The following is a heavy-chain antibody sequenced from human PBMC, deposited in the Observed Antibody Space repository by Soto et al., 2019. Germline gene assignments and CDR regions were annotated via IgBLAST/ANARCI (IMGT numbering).Heavy chain of an antibody. CDR2: IDWDDDK. J-gene: IGHJ6*02. CDR1: GFSLSTSGMC. Sequence: SGPTLVNPTQTLTLTCTFSGFSLSTSGMCVSWIRQPPGKALEWLALIDWDDDKYYSTSLKTRLTISKDTSKNQVVLTMTNMDPVDTATYYCARIATTGFYYYYGMDVWGQGTTVTAP. V-gene: IGHV2-70*01. D-gene: IGHD2-15*01. CDR3: ARIATTGFYYYYGMDV.